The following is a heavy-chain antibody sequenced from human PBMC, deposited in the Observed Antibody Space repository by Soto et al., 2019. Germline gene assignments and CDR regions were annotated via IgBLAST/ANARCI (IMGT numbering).Heavy chain of an antibody. CDR2: IWYDGSNK. CDR3: ARDGDYYDSSGRSPKYYYYGMDV. V-gene: IGHV3-33*01. J-gene: IGHJ6*02. Sequence: SLRLSCAASGFTFSSYGMHWVRQAPGKGLEWVAVIWYDGSNKYYADSVKGRFTISRDNSKNTLYLQMNSLRAEDTAVYYCARDGDYYDSSGRSPKYYYYGMDVWGQGTTVTVSS. CDR1: GFTFSSYG. D-gene: IGHD3-22*01.